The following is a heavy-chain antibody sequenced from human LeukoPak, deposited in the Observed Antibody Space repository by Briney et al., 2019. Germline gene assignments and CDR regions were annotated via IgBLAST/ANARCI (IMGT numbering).Heavy chain of an antibody. V-gene: IGHV4-38-2*01. CDR3: ARGNGEVILTHCNWFGN. CDR1: GDSISSDYL. J-gene: IGHJ5*02. D-gene: IGHD2-8*01. Sequence: SETLSLTCAVSGDSISSDYLRCFRQPPGEGREWWFGSIYSGGSTYYTPSLKGRVTISVDTSKNQFSLKLRSVTAADTAVYYCARGNGEVILTHCNWFGNWGQGTLVTVSS. CDR2: IYSGGST.